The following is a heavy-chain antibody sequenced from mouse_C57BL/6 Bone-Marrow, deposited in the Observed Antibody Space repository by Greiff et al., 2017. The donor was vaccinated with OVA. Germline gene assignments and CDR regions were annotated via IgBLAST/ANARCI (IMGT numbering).Heavy chain of an antibody. CDR1: GFNIKDDY. J-gene: IGHJ2*01. D-gene: IGHD1-1*01. CDR2: IDPENGDT. Sequence: VQLQQSGAELVRPGASVKLSCTAPGFNIKDDYMHWVKQRPEQGLEWIGWIDPENGDTEYASKFQGKATITADTSSNTAYLQLSSLTSEDTAVYYCTTPYYSVVGYWGQGTTLTVSS. V-gene: IGHV14-4*01. CDR3: TTPYYSVVGY.